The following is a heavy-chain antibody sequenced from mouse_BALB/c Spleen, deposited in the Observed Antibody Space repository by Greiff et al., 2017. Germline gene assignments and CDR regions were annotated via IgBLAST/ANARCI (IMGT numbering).Heavy chain of an antibody. V-gene: IGHV1-5*01. D-gene: IGHD2-4*01. J-gene: IGHJ3*01. CDR1: GYTFTSYW. CDR2: IYPGNSDT. Sequence: EVQLVESGTVLARPGASVKMSCKASGYTFTSYWMHWVKQRPGQGLEWIGAIYPGNSDTSYNQKFKGKAKLTAVTSTSTAYMELSSLTNEDSAVYYCTKGDYDSGFAYWGQGTLVTVSA. CDR3: TKGDYDSGFAY.